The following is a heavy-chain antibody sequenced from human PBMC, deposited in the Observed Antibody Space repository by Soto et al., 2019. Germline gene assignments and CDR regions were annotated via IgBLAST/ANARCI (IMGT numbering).Heavy chain of an antibody. Sequence: GGSLRLSCAASGFTFSSYSMNWVRQAPGKGLEWVSSISSSSSYIYYADSVKGRFTISRDNAKNSLYLQMNSLRAEDTAVYYCARDRAYSSSWPDYYYGMDVWGQGTTVTVSS. V-gene: IGHV3-21*01. J-gene: IGHJ6*02. D-gene: IGHD6-13*01. CDR1: GFTFSSYS. CDR3: ARDRAYSSSWPDYYYGMDV. CDR2: ISSSSSYI.